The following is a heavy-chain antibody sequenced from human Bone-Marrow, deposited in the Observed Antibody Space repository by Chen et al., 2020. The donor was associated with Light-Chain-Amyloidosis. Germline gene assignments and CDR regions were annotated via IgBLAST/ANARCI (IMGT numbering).Heavy chain of an antibody. CDR2: TNSAGTST. V-gene: IGHV3-74*01. J-gene: IGHJ4*02. Sequence: EVLLVESGGEVVQPGGSLRLSCTASGSSFSTDWMHWVRQSPGKGLVSGSRTNSAGTSTTYADSVKGRFTVSRDNTKNTMYLGMNSLRVEDTAVYYCARTTLRYLDYWGQGTLVTVSS. CDR3: ARTTLRYLDY. CDR1: GSSFSTDW. D-gene: IGHD3-9*01.